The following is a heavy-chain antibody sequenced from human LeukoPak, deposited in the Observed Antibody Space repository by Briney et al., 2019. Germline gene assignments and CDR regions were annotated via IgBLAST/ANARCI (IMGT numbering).Heavy chain of an antibody. V-gene: IGHV1-69*05. CDR1: GGTFSSYA. Sequence: ASVKVSCKASGGTFSSYAISWVRQAPGQGLEWMGGIIPIFGTANYAQKFQGRVTITTDESTSTAYMELSSLRSEDTAVCYCARGSTPAGLVAFDIWGQGTMVTVSS. J-gene: IGHJ3*02. D-gene: IGHD3/OR15-3a*01. CDR2: IIPIFGTA. CDR3: ARGSTPAGLVAFDI.